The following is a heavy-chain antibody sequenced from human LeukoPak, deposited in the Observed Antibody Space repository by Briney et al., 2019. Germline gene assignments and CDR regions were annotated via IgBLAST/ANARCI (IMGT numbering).Heavy chain of an antibody. CDR3: ARAYDSGSYYDGTDY. CDR1: GFTFSHYW. V-gene: IGHV3-7*03. CDR2: IKHDGSEK. Sequence: PGGSLRLSCAASGFTFSHYWMSWVRQAPGKGLEWVANIKHDGSEKYYVGSVKGRFTISRDNAENSLYLQMNSLEAEDTAVYFCARAYDSGSYYDGTDYWGQGTLVTVSS. J-gene: IGHJ4*02. D-gene: IGHD3-22*01.